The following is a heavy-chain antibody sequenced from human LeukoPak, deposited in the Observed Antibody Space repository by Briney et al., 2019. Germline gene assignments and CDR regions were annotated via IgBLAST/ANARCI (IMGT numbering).Heavy chain of an antibody. V-gene: IGHV1-8*01. CDR2: MNPNSGNT. CDR1: GYTFTSYD. Sequence: ASVKVSCKASGYTFTSYDINWVRQATGQGLEWMGWMNPNSGNTGYAQKFQGRVTMTRNTSISTAYMELSSLRSEDTAVYYCARGLRQDSYYYMDVWGKGTTVTISS. J-gene: IGHJ6*03. CDR3: ARGLRQDSYYYMDV.